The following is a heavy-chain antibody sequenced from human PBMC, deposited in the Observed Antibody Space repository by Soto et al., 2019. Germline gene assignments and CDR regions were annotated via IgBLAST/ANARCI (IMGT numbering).Heavy chain of an antibody. J-gene: IGHJ6*02. Sequence: SETLSLTCTGSGGSISSYYWTWIRQPPGKGLEWIGYIYYSESTNYNPSLKTRVTISLDTSKNQCSLKLTSVTAADTAVYYCAKAPRGDGYNPYYAHGLYVWSQGTTVTVSS. D-gene: IGHD5-12*01. CDR2: IYYSEST. V-gene: IGHV4-59*01. CDR1: GGSISSYY. CDR3: AKAPRGDGYNPYYAHGLYV.